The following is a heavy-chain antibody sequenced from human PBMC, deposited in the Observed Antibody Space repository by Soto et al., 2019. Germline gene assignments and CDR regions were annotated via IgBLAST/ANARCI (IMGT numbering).Heavy chain of an antibody. CDR2: IYHSGSS. CDR1: GGSLSSGTYY. D-gene: IGHD4-17*01. Sequence: LSLTCTVSGGSLSSGTYYWSWIRQPPGKGLEWIGYIYHSGSSQSNPSLKSRVTISIDTSKNQFSLELRSVTAADTAVYYCARDLLDTTVDYYFDSWGPGRLVTVSS. CDR3: ARDLLDTTVDYYFDS. V-gene: IGHV4-30-4*01. J-gene: IGHJ4*02.